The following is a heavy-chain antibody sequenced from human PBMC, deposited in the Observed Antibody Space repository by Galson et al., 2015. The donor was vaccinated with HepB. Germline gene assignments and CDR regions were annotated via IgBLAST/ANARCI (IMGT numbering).Heavy chain of an antibody. J-gene: IGHJ4*02. V-gene: IGHV1-2*02. CDR1: GYTFTGYY. D-gene: IGHD1-26*01. CDR2: INPNSGGT. Sequence: SVKVSCKASGYTFTGYYMHWVRQAPGQGLEWMGWINPNSGGTNYAQKFQGRVTMTRDTSISTAYMELSRLRSDDTAVYYCAGVSDGGSLSFDYWGQGTLVTVSS. CDR3: AGVSDGGSLSFDY.